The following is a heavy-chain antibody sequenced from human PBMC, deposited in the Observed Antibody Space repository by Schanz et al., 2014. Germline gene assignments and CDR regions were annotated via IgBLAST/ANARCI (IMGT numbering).Heavy chain of an antibody. CDR1: GGTFSSYT. Sequence: QVQLVQSGAEVKKPGSSVKVSCTASGGTFSSYTISWIRQAPGQGLEWVGWISPYTGNTHYFDKMEGRVTMTTDTSTSTAYMELRSLRSDDTAVYYCARAKRFGDMDVWGQGTTVTVSS. CDR3: ARAKRFGDMDV. V-gene: IGHV1-18*01. CDR2: ISPYTGNT. J-gene: IGHJ6*02. D-gene: IGHD3-10*01.